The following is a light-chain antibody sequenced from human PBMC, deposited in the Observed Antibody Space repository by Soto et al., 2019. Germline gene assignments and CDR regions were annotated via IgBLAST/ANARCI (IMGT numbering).Light chain of an antibody. CDR3: LAYGRGGALL. V-gene: IGLV2-14*03. J-gene: IGLJ3*02. CDR2: EVD. CDR1: NTDVVGHHY. Sequence: QSVLTQPASVSGSPGQSISISCTGTNTDVVGHHYVSWYQQHPGRAPKLVIYEVDNRPSNVSDRFSGSKRGNTASLPISGLQSEDDADYYCLAYGRGGALLFGGGTKLTVL.